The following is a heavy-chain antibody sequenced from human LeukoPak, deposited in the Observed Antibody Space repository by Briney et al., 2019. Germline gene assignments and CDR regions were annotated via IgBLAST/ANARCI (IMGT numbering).Heavy chain of an antibody. CDR3: ARGEDIVVVPAASEHYYYYYMDV. D-gene: IGHD2-2*01. Sequence: GASVKVSCKASGGTFSSYAISWVRQAPGQGLEWMGGIIPIFGTANYAQKFQGRVTITTDESTSTAYMEQSSLRSEDTAVYYCARGEDIVVVPAASEHYYYYYMDVWGKGTTVTVSS. CDR1: GGTFSSYA. CDR2: IIPIFGTA. J-gene: IGHJ6*03. V-gene: IGHV1-69*05.